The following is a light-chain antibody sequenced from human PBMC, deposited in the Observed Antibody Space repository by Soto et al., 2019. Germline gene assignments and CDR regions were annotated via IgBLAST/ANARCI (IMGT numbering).Light chain of an antibody. CDR2: AAS. Sequence: ASVGDSVTITCRAGQSISSYLNWYQQKPGKAPKLLIYAASSLQSGVPSRFSGSGSGTDFTLTISSLQPEDFATYYCQQSYSTPMYTFGQGTKVDIK. CDR1: QSISSY. J-gene: IGKJ2*01. V-gene: IGKV1-39*01. CDR3: QQSYSTPMYT.